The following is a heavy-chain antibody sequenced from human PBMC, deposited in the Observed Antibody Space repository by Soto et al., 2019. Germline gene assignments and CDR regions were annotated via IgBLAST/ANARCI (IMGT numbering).Heavy chain of an antibody. CDR2: IWYDGSNK. J-gene: IGHJ4*02. CDR3: ESDRSLRSAENVDY. V-gene: IGHV3-33*01. D-gene: IGHD6-19*01. Sequence: QVQLVESGGGVVQPGRSLRLSCAASGFTFSSYGMHWVRQAPGKGLEWVAVIWYDGSNKYYADSVKGRFTISRDNSKNTLYLQMNKLRAEDTAVYDCESDRSLRSAENVDYWGQGTLVTVSS. CDR1: GFTFSSYG.